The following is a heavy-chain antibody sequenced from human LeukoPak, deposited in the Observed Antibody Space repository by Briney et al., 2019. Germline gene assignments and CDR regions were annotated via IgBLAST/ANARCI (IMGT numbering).Heavy chain of an antibody. V-gene: IGHV3-21*01. Sequence: GGSLRLSCVAPGFTFSSYSMNWVRQAPGKGLEWVSSITRSSYIYYADSVKGRFTISRDNAKNSLYLQMNSLRAEDTAVYYCAELGITMIGGVWGKGTTVTISS. CDR3: AELGITMIGGV. D-gene: IGHD3-10*02. J-gene: IGHJ6*04. CDR2: ITRSSYI. CDR1: GFTFSSYS.